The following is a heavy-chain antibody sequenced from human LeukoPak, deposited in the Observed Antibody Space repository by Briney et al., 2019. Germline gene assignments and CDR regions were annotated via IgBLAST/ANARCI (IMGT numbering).Heavy chain of an antibody. CDR1: GFTFSSYA. J-gene: IGHJ6*02. CDR3: AKAMVAATNYYYYGMDV. D-gene: IGHD2-15*01. V-gene: IGHV3-23*01. Sequence: EGSLRLSCAASGFTFSSYAMSWVRQAPGKGLEWVSAISGSGGSTYYADSVKGRFTISRDNSKNTLYLQMNSLRAEDTAVYYCAKAMVAATNYYYYGMDVWGQGTTVTVSS. CDR2: ISGSGGST.